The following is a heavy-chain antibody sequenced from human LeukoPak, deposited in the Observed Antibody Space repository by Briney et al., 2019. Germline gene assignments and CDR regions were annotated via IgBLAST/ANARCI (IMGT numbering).Heavy chain of an antibody. Sequence: ASVKVSCKASGYTFTSYDINWVRQATGQGLEWMGWMNPNSGNTGYAQKFQGRVIITRNTSINTACMELSSLRSEDTAVYYCARGPQWMGYYYYYYMDVWGKGTTVTVSS. CDR3: ARGPQWMGYYYYYYMDV. D-gene: IGHD6-19*01. CDR2: MNPNSGNT. J-gene: IGHJ6*03. CDR1: GYTFTSYD. V-gene: IGHV1-8*01.